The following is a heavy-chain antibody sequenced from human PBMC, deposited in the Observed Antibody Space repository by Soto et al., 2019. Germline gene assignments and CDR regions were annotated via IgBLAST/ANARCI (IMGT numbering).Heavy chain of an antibody. CDR1: GFTFSSYA. CDR2: ISGSGGST. V-gene: IGHV3-23*01. CDR3: TKAPKAAATNNWFDP. J-gene: IGHJ5*02. D-gene: IGHD6-13*01. Sequence: PGGSLRLSCAASGFTFSSYAMSWVRQAPGKGLEWVSAISGSGGSTYYADSVKGRFTISRDNSKNTLYLQMNSLRAEDTAVYYCTKAPKAAATNNWFDPWGQGTLVTVSS.